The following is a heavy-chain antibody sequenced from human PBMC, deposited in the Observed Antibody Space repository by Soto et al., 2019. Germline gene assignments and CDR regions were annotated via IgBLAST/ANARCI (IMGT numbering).Heavy chain of an antibody. Sequence: EASVKVSCKASGYTFTAYGFNWVRQAPGQGLEWMGWISVYTGNTNYAQNLQGRVTMTTDTSTRTAYMELRGLRSDDTAVYYCARGRAYCGGDCYLLDYWGQGTPVTVSS. D-gene: IGHD2-21*02. CDR2: ISVYTGNT. CDR3: ARGRAYCGGDCYLLDY. CDR1: GYTFTAYG. J-gene: IGHJ4*02. V-gene: IGHV1-18*01.